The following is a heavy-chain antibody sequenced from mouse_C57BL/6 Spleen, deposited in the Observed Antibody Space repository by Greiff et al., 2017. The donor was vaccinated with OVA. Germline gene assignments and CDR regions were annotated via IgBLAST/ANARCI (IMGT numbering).Heavy chain of an antibody. CDR3: ARQDTGYGWFAY. Sequence: EVKVVESGGGLVQPGESLKLSCESNEYEFPSHDMSWVRKTPEKRLELVAAINSDGGSTYYPDTMERRFIISRDNTKKTLYLQMSSLRSEDTALYYCARQDTGYGWFAYWGQGTLVTVSA. J-gene: IGHJ3*01. D-gene: IGHD3-2*02. V-gene: IGHV5-2*01. CDR1: EYEFPSHD. CDR2: INSDGGST.